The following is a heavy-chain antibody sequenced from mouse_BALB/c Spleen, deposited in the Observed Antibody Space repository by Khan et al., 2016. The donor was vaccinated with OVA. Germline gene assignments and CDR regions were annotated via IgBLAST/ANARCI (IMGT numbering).Heavy chain of an antibody. V-gene: IGHV5-9-3*01. CDR3: ARSPYGNFAY. D-gene: IGHD2-1*01. CDR2: ISSDGDYN. CDR1: GFTFSTYA. J-gene: IGHJ3*01. Sequence: EVELVESGGGLVKPGGSLKLSCAASGFTFSTYAMSWVRQTPEKRLEWVATISSDGDYNYCPDNVTGRFTISRDNAKNTLCLQMTSLRSEDTAMYYCARSPYGNFAYWGQGTLVTVSA.